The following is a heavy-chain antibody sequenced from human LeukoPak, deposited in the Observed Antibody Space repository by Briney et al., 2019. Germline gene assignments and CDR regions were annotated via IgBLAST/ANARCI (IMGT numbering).Heavy chain of an antibody. J-gene: IGHJ5*02. Sequence: KASETLSLTCTVSGGSISSSSYYWGWIRQPPGKGLEWIGSIYYSGSTYYNPSLKSRVTISVDTSKNQFSLKLSSVTAADTAVYYCAKWEGNWFDPWGQGALVTVSS. CDR1: GGSISSSSYY. V-gene: IGHV4-39*07. CDR2: IYYSGST. CDR3: AKWEGNWFDP. D-gene: IGHD1-26*01.